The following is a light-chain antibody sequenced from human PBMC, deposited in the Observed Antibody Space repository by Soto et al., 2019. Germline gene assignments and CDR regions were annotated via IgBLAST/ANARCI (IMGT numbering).Light chain of an antibody. CDR3: QQYGSSPLT. CDR1: QSVSSSS. V-gene: IGKV3-20*01. Sequence: EIVLTQSPGTLSLSPGERATLSCRASQSVSSSSLAWYQQNPGQAPRLLIYDASNRATGIPDRFSGSGSGTDFTLTISRLEPEDFAVYYCQQYGSSPLTFGGGTKV. J-gene: IGKJ4*01. CDR2: DAS.